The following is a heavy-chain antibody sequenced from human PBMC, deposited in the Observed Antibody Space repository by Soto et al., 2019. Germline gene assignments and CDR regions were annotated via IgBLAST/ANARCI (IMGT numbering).Heavy chain of an antibody. CDR3: ARAKYSSSDYYYVMDV. CDR2: IYPGDSDT. V-gene: IGHV5-51*01. J-gene: IGHJ6*02. D-gene: IGHD6-6*01. CDR1: GYSFTSYW. Sequence: GESLKISCKGSGYSFTSYWIGWVRQMPGKGLEWMGLIYPGDSDTRYSPSFQGQVTISADKAISTAYLQWSSLKASDTAMYYCARAKYSSSDYYYVMDVWDQGTTVTVSS.